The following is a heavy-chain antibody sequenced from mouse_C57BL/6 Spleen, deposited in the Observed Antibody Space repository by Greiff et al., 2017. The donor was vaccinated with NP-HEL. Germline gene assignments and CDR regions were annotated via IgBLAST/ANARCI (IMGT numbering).Heavy chain of an antibody. Sequence: QVQLQQPGAELVRPGSSVKLSCKASGYTFTSYWMHWVKQRPIQGLEWIGNIDPSDSETHYNQKFKDKATLTVDKSSSTAYMQLSSLTSEDSAVYYCASDGYYGYFDVWGTGTTVTVSS. CDR1: GYTFTSYW. V-gene: IGHV1-52*01. CDR2: IDPSDSET. D-gene: IGHD2-3*01. J-gene: IGHJ1*03. CDR3: ASDGYYGYFDV.